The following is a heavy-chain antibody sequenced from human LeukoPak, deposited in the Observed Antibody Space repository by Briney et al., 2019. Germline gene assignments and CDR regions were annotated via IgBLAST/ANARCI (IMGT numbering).Heavy chain of an antibody. CDR3: ARGPLNYYGSGSYNPSWFDP. D-gene: IGHD3-10*01. Sequence: SETLSLTCAVYGGSFSGYYWSWIRRPPGKGLEWIGEINHSGSTNYNPSLKSRVTISVDTSKNQFSLKLSSVTAADTAVYYCARGPLNYYGSGSYNPSWFDPWGQGTLVTVSS. CDR1: GGSFSGYY. CDR2: INHSGST. V-gene: IGHV4-34*01. J-gene: IGHJ5*02.